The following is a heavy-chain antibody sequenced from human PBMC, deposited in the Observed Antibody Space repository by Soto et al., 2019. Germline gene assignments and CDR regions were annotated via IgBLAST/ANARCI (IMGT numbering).Heavy chain of an antibody. V-gene: IGHV3-30-3*01. CDR1: GFFFSSYA. J-gene: IGHJ3*02. CDR3: ARAYYYDSSGQYIQWGDCLDM. D-gene: IGHD3-22*01. CDR2: ISYDGTNE. Sequence: GGSLRLSCAASGFFFSSYALHWVRQAPGKGLEWVAVISYDGTNEYYADSVRGRFTVSRDNSKNTLYLQMSSLRAEDTAVYHCARAYYYDSSGQYIQWGDCLDMCGQGTMGTGSS.